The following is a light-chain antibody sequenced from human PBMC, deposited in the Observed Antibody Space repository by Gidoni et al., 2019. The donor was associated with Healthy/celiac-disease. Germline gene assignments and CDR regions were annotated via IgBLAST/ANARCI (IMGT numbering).Light chain of an antibody. CDR2: AAS. J-gene: IGKJ1*01. V-gene: IGKV1-8*01. CDR3: QQYYSYLCT. CDR1: QVISSY. Sequence: AIRTTYSPSSFSASTGDRVTITCRPSQVISSYLAWYQQKPGKATKLLIYAASTLQSGDPSRFSGSGSGTDFTLTISSLQSEDFATYYFQQYYSYLCTFGQXTKLEIK.